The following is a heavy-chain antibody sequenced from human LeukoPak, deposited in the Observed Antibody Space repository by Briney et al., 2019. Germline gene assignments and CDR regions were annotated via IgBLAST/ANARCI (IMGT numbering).Heavy chain of an antibody. D-gene: IGHD1-14*01. CDR2: NHRSGSP. J-gene: IGHJ4*02. CDR1: LDSITSNF. Sequence: SETLSLTCTVSLDSITSNFWSWVRQPPGKGLEWIGENHRSGSPNYNPSLKSRVTISINRTRNQIVLELSSVPAADTAVYYCAREILGGFNPGAYWGQGILVTVSS. V-gene: IGHV4-4*02. CDR3: AREILGGFNPGAY.